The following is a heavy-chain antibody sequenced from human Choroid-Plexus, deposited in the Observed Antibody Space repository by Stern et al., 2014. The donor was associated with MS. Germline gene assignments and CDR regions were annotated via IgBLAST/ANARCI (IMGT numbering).Heavy chain of an antibody. CDR3: ARDQRGITIFGVVTDYYYLGMDV. CDR1: GLFFPGS. J-gene: IGHJ6*02. V-gene: IGHV1-2*02. D-gene: IGHD3-3*01. Sequence: VQLVESGAEVKKPGASVRAPCRPLGLFFPGSIYTWGHQALDQGLGGWHGLTLTPGAPSYAQKLQGRVTMSRDTSISTAYVELSSLTSDDTAVYYCARDQRGITIFGVVTDYYYLGMDVWGQGTTVTVSS. CDR2: LTLTPGAP.